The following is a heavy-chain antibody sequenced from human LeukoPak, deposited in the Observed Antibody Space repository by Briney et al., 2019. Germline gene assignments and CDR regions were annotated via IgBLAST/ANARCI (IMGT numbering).Heavy chain of an antibody. CDR2: IYYSGST. V-gene: IGHV4-61*01. D-gene: IGHD5-18*01. CDR3: ARGVDTAMVSRRGAFDI. J-gene: IGHJ3*02. Sequence: SETLSLTCTVSGGSVSSGSYYWSWIRQPPGTGLEWIGYIYYSGSTNYNPSLKSRVTISVDTSKNQFSLKLSSVTAADTAVYYCARGVDTAMVSRRGAFDIWGQGTMVTVSS. CDR1: GGSVSSGSYY.